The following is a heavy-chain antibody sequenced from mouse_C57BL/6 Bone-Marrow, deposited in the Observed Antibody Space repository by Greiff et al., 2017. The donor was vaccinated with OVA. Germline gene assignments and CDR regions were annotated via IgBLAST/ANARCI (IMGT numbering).Heavy chain of an antibody. CDR1: GFSLTSYG. Sequence: VKLVESGPGLVQPSQSLSITCTVSGFSLTSYGVHWVRQSPGKGLEWLGVIWSGGSTDYNAAFISRLSISKDNSKSQVFFKMNSLQADDTAIYYCYGYDGAMDYWGQGTSVTVSS. CDR3: YGYDGAMDY. J-gene: IGHJ4*01. V-gene: IGHV2-2*01. D-gene: IGHD2-2*01. CDR2: IWSGGST.